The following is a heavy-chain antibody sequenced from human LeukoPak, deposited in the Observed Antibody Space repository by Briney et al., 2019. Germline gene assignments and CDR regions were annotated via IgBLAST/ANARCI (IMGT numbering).Heavy chain of an antibody. D-gene: IGHD4-23*01. Sequence: GGSLRLSCAASGFTFDDYAMHWVRQAPGKGLEWVSGISWNSGSIGYADSVKGRFTISRDNAKNSLYLQMNSLRAEDMALYYCAKGYGGNSAWYFDLWGRGTLVTVSS. V-gene: IGHV3-9*03. J-gene: IGHJ2*01. CDR3: AKGYGGNSAWYFDL. CDR1: GFTFDDYA. CDR2: ISWNSGSI.